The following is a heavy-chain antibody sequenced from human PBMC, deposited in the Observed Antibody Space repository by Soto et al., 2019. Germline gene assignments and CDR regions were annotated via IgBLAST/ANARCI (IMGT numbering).Heavy chain of an antibody. V-gene: IGHV4-31*03. CDR1: GGSISAAAYY. CDR2: IYYNGDT. J-gene: IGHJ5*02. D-gene: IGHD3-3*01. Sequence: QVQLQESGPGLVKPSQTLSLTCTVSGGSISAAAYYWSWIRQLPGKGLEWIGYIYYNGDTYYNPSLERRVTISLDTSKNQYSLELTSVTAADTAVYYCARETGYYGGYNWFDPWGQGTLVTVSS. CDR3: ARETGYYGGYNWFDP.